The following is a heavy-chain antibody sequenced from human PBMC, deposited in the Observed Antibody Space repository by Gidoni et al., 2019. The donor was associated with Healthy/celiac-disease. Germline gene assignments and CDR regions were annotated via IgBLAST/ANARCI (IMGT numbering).Heavy chain of an antibody. CDR3: ARDLMDTAMVTYYYGMDV. V-gene: IGHV3-48*03. CDR2: ISSSGSTI. D-gene: IGHD5-18*01. CDR1: GFTFSSYE. J-gene: IGHJ6*02. Sequence: EVQLVESGGGLVQPGGSLRLSCAASGFTFSSYEMNWVRQAPGKGLEWVSYISSSGSTIYYADSVKGRFTISRDNAKNSLYLQMNSLRAEDTAVYYCARDLMDTAMVTYYYGMDVWGQGTTVTVSS.